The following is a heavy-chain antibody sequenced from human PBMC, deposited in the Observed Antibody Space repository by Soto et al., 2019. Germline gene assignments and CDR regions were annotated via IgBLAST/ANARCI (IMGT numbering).Heavy chain of an antibody. V-gene: IGHV3-74*01. J-gene: IGHJ4*02. CDR1: GFTFSSCW. Sequence: EVQLVESGGGSVQPGESLRLSCTSAGFTFSSCWMHWVRQAPGKGLEWVSHINTDGSTTNYADSVKGRFTISRDNAKNTLYLQMNSLRVEDTAVYYCARGTMSTAVTRLIDYWGQGTLVTVSS. CDR2: INTDGSTT. D-gene: IGHD4-17*01. CDR3: ARGTMSTAVTRLIDY.